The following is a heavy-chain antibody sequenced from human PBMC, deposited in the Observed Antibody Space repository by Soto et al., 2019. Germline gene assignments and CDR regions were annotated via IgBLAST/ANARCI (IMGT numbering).Heavy chain of an antibody. CDR2: INPSGGST. D-gene: IGHD5-18*01. Sequence: ASVKVSCKASGYTFTSYYMHWVRQAPGQGLEWMGIINPSGGSTSYAQKFQGRVTMTRDTSTSTVYMELSSLRSEDTAVYYCARDRRYSYGFNYYYHGMDVWGQGTTVTVSS. CDR1: GYTFTSYY. V-gene: IGHV1-46*01. CDR3: ARDRRYSYGFNYYYHGMDV. J-gene: IGHJ6*02.